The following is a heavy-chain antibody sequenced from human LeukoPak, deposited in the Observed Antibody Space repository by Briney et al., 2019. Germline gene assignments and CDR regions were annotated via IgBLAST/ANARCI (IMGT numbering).Heavy chain of an antibody. Sequence: PGGSLRLSCAASGFTFSGYPIHWVRQAPGKGLEWVAVISYDGSNKNYADFVKGRFTISRDNSQNTLYLQMNSLSAEDSAVYYCARDLVKQGARGYFESWGQGTLVTVSS. J-gene: IGHJ4*02. D-gene: IGHD6-6*01. CDR1: GFTFSGYP. CDR2: ISYDGSNK. V-gene: IGHV3-30-3*01. CDR3: ARDLVKQGARGYFES.